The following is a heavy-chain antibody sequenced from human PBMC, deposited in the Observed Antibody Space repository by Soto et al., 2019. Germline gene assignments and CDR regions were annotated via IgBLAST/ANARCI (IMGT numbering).Heavy chain of an antibody. Sequence: SETLSLTCSVSGGSISSGYYYWSWIRQPPGKGLEWIGNIYYSGNTYYNPSLKSRLIISIDTSKNQFSLKVVSVTAADTAVYYCASSSLYGMDVRGQGTTVTVSS. CDR2: IYYSGNT. V-gene: IGHV4-30-4*01. J-gene: IGHJ6*02. CDR1: GGSISSGYYY. CDR3: ASSSLYGMDV.